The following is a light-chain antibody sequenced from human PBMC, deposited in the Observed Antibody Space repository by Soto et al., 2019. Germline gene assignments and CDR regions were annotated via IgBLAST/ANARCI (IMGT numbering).Light chain of an antibody. CDR1: QSVTSN. CDR2: DGY. V-gene: IGKV3-15*01. CDR3: QQYKNWPGT. J-gene: IGKJ2*01. Sequence: EIVMTQSPATLSVSPGERVTLSCRASQSVTSNLAWYQQKPGQAPRVLVYDGYTRATGIPARFSGSGFGTEFTLTISSLQSEDFAVYYCQQYKNWPGTFGQGTKLEIK.